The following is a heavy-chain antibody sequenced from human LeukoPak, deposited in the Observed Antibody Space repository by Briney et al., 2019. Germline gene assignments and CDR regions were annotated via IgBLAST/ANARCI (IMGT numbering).Heavy chain of an antibody. V-gene: IGHV3-30*03. CDR2: ISRDGKTE. Sequence: GGSLRLSCAASGFNFYNYDIQWVRQAPGKGLEWLATISRDGKTEFYTDSVKGRFTISRDNSRNTVYLQMNSLRPEDTAVYYRVRDRLSRAYCGHDCYSAAFDYWGQGTLVTVSS. J-gene: IGHJ4*02. CDR1: GFNFYNYD. CDR3: VRDRLSRAYCGHDCYSAAFDY. D-gene: IGHD2-21*02.